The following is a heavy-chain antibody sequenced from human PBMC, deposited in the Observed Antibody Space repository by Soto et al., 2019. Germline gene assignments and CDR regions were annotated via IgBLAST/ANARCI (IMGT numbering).Heavy chain of an antibody. D-gene: IGHD5-12*01. CDR2: ISSSGSFK. V-gene: IGHV3-48*03. Sequence: PGGSLRLSCAASGFTFSSYEMNWVRQAPGKGLEWVSYISSSGSFKYYADYVKGRFTISRDNAKNSLYLQMESLRAEDTAVYYCARRGRGFSGYDSAFDYWGQGTLVTVSS. CDR3: ARRGRGFSGYDSAFDY. CDR1: GFTFSSYE. J-gene: IGHJ4*02.